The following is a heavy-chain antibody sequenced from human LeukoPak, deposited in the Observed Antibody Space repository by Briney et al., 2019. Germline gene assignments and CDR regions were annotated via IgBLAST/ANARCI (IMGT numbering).Heavy chain of an antibody. CDR1: GLTFSDYY. CDR3: ARGAVDSSLYY. CDR2: IYSGGST. V-gene: IGHV3-66*01. J-gene: IGHJ4*02. D-gene: IGHD6-13*01. Sequence: PGGSLRLSCAASGLTFSDYYLSWIRQAPGKGLEWVSVIYSGGSTYYADSVKGRFTISRDNSKNTLYLQMNSLRAEDTAVYYCARGAVDSSLYYWGQGTLVTVSS.